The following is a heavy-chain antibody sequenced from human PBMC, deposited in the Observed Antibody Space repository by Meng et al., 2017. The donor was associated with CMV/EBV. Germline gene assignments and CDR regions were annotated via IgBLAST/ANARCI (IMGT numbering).Heavy chain of an antibody. CDR2: IYWDDDK. CDR3: ARIAAAGRFDY. CDR1: GFSSSTSVVG. Sequence: QIPLKDSAPMLVKPTQTLTLTCTFSGFSSSTSVVGVGWIRQPPGKALEWLALIYWDDDKRYSPSLKSRLTITKDTSKNQVVLTMTNMDPVDTATYYCARIAAAGRFDYWGQGTLVTVSS. J-gene: IGHJ4*02. V-gene: IGHV2-5*02. D-gene: IGHD6-13*01.